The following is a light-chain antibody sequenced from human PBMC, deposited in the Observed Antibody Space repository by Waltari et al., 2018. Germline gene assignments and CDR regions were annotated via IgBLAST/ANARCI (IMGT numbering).Light chain of an antibody. J-gene: IGKJ1*01. CDR3: QKYDLLPAT. CDR2: GAS. V-gene: IGKV3-20*01. CDR1: QSVSRF. Sequence: ELVLTQSPGTLPLSPGERDTLPCRASQSVSRFLAWYQQKPGQAPRLLIYGASTRATGIPDRFSGSGSGTDVSLTISRLEPEDFAVYYCQKYDLLPATFGQGTKVEIK.